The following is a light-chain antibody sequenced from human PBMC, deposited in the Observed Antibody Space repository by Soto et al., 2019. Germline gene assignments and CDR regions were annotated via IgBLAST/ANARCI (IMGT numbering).Light chain of an antibody. J-gene: IGKJ5*01. Sequence: SCWSSQSVFDSSDNKNYLAWYQQKPGQPPKLLIYWASTRESGVPDRFSGSGSGTGFTLTISSLQTEDVAVYYCQQYFTTPITFGQGTRLEIK. CDR2: WAS. V-gene: IGKV4-1*01. CDR3: QQYFTTPIT. CDR1: QSVFDSSDNKNY.